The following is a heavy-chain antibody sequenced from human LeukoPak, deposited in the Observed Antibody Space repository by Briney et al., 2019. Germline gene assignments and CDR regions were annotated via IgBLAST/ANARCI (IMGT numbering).Heavy chain of an antibody. Sequence: GASVKVSCKASGYTFTSYGISWVRQAPGQGLEWMGGIIPIFGTANYAQKFQGRVTITTDESTSTAYMELSSLRSEDTAVYYCARGRLPPYDFWSGHMDVWGKGTTVTVSS. CDR3: ARGRLPPYDFWSGHMDV. CDR2: IIPIFGTA. CDR1: GYTFTSYG. V-gene: IGHV1-69*05. J-gene: IGHJ6*03. D-gene: IGHD3-3*01.